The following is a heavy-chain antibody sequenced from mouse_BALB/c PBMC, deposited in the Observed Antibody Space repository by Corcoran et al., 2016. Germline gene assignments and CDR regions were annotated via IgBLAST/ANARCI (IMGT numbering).Heavy chain of an antibody. CDR1: GFNIKDTY. Sequence: EVQLQQSGAELVKPGASVKLSCTASGFNIKDTYIHWVKQRPEQGLEWIGRIDPANGNSKYDPKFQGKATITADTSSNTANLQLSSLTSEDTAVYYCATYGNYKSYFDDWGQGTTLTVSS. CDR3: ATYGNYKSYFDD. CDR2: IDPANGNS. V-gene: IGHV14-3*02. D-gene: IGHD2-1*01. J-gene: IGHJ2*01.